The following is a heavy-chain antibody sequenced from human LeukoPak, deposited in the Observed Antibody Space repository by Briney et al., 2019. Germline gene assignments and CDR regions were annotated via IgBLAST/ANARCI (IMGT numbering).Heavy chain of an antibody. Sequence: KVSCKASGGTFSSYAISWVRQAPGQGLEWKGGIIPIFGTANYAQKFQGRVTITTGESTSTAYMELSSLRSEDTAVYYCASDSSGWYYDYWGQGTLVTVSS. CDR1: GGTFSSYA. CDR3: ASDSSGWYYDY. CDR2: IIPIFGTA. J-gene: IGHJ4*02. V-gene: IGHV1-69*05. D-gene: IGHD6-19*01.